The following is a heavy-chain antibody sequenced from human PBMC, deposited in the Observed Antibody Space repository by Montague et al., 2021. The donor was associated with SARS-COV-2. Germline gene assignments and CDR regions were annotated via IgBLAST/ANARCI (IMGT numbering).Heavy chain of an antibody. Sequence: SETLSLTCTVSGDSVSSSDHYWGWIRQPPGKGLEWLGIVYYSGYTYYNPSVKGRVTIPIDASKNQFSLKLNSLTATDTAIYHCARRRLREDYFDFWGQETLLTVSS. CDR1: GDSVSSSDHY. J-gene: IGHJ4*02. CDR2: VYYSGYT. D-gene: IGHD4-17*01. CDR3: ARRRLREDYFDF. V-gene: IGHV4-39*01.